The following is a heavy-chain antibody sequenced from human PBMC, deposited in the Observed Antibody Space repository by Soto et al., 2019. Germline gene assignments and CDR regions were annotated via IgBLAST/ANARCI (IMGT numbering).Heavy chain of an antibody. CDR1: GYTFTSYG. CDR2: ISAYNGNT. J-gene: IGHJ4*02. CDR3: ARGPDPSEPFRIAAAGTDGDY. D-gene: IGHD6-13*01. V-gene: IGHV1-18*01. Sequence: QVQLVQSGAEVKKPGASVKVSCKASGYTFTSYGISWVRQAPGQGLEWMGWISAYNGNTNYAQKLQGRGTMTTDTSTSTAYMERRRLRSADTAVYYCARGPDPSEPFRIAAAGTDGDYWGKGTLVTVSS.